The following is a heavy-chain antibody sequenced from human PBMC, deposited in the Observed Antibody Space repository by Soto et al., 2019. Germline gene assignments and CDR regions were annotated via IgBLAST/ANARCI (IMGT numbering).Heavy chain of an antibody. CDR1: GYTFTTYS. V-gene: IGHV1-3*01. CDR2: INAGNGNT. J-gene: IGHJ4*02. CDR3: ARSSDFSSASYS. D-gene: IGHD3-3*01. Sequence: ASVKVSCKASGYTFTTYSLHWVRQAPGQRLEWMGWINAGNGNTMYSQKFQGKVTITRDTSASTAYMELSSLTSEDTAVYYCARSSDFSSASYSWGQGTLVPVSS.